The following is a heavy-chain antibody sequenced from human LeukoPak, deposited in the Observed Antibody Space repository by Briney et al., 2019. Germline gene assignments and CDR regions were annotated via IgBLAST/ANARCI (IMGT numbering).Heavy chain of an antibody. D-gene: IGHD3-16*01. CDR1: GGSISTSGYY. V-gene: IGHV4-39*01. CDR2: IYYSGTT. CDR3: ARGGSRLTTAGDLDY. Sequence: SETLSLTCTVSGGSISTSGYYWGWIRQPPGKGLEWIGSIYYSGTTYYNLSLKSRVTISVDTSRNQFSLRLSSVTAAGTAVYYCARGGSRLTTAGDLDYWGQGTLVTVSS. J-gene: IGHJ4*02.